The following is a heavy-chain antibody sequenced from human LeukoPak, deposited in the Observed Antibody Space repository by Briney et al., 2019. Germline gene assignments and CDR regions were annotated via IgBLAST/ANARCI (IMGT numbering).Heavy chain of an antibody. J-gene: IGHJ4*02. V-gene: IGHV4-4*07. Sequence: SETLSLTCTASGGSISSYYWSWIRQPAGKGLEWIGRIYTSGSTNYNPSLKSRVTLSVDTSKNQFSLRLTSVTAADTAVYYCARGPEGSGSYIFDYWGQGTLVTVSS. CDR2: IYTSGST. D-gene: IGHD3-10*01. CDR3: ARGPEGSGSYIFDY. CDR1: GGSISSYY.